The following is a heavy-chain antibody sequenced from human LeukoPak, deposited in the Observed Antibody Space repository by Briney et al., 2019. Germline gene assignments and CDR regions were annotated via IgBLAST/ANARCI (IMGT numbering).Heavy chain of an antibody. CDR3: ARPDYYYGMDV. CDR2: IYYSGST. Sequence: SETLSLTCTVSGGSISSSSYYWGWIHQPPGKGLEWIGSIYYSGSTYYNPSLKSRVTISVDTSKNQFSLRLSSVTAADTAVYYCARPDYYYGMDVWGQGTTVTVSS. CDR1: GGSISSSSYY. V-gene: IGHV4-39*07. J-gene: IGHJ6*02.